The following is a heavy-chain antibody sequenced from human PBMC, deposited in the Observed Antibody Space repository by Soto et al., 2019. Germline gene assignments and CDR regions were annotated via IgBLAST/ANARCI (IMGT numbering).Heavy chain of an antibody. CDR3: ATHRNYDSSGYSI. CDR2: IYHSGST. D-gene: IGHD3-22*01. J-gene: IGHJ3*02. V-gene: IGHV4-38-2*01. CDR1: GYSISSGYY. Sequence: SETLSLTCAVSGYSISSGYYLGWILQPPGKGLEWIGSIYHSGSTYYNPSLKSRVTISVDTSKNQFSLKLSSVTAADTAVYYCATHRNYDSSGYSIWGQGTMVTVSS.